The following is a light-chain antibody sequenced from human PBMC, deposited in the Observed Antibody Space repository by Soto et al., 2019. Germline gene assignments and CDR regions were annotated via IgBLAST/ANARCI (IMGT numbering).Light chain of an antibody. CDR1: QSIRRS. CDR3: QQYDNLPLT. CDR2: ATS. V-gene: IGKV1-33*01. J-gene: IGKJ4*01. Sequence: DIQMTQSPSSLSASVGDRVTMTCRASQSIRRSLNWYQQIPGKAPKLLIYATSSLQSGVPSRFSGSGSGTDFTFTISSLQPEDIATYYCQQYDNLPLTFGGGTKVDIK.